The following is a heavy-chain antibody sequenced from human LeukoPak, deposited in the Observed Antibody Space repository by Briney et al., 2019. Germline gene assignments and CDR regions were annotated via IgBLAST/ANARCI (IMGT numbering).Heavy chain of an antibody. J-gene: IGHJ4*02. V-gene: IGHV4-59*01. CDR1: GGSISSYY. CDR2: IYYTGST. CDR3: ARHGYNYGTYYFDY. Sequence: PSETLSPTCTVSGGSISSYYWSWFRQPPGRELEWIGYIYYTGSTSYNRSLKSRVTVSVDPSKNQFSLKLSSVTAADTAVYYCARHGYNYGTYYFDYWGQGTLVTVSS. D-gene: IGHD5-18*01.